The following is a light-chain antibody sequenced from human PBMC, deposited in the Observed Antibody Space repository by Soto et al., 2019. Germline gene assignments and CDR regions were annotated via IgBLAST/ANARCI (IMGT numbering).Light chain of an antibody. CDR3: QHYDSYSTIT. V-gene: IGKV1-5*03. CDR2: KAS. J-gene: IGKJ5*01. Sequence: IQMTQSPSTLSASVGDRVTIACRASQSISAWLAWYQQKPGKAPNLLIYKASTLETGVPSRFSGSGSGTEFTLTISSLQPDDFATYFCQHYDSYSTITFGQGTRLEIK. CDR1: QSISAW.